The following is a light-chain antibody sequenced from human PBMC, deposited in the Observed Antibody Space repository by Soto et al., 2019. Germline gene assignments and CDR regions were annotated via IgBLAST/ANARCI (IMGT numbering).Light chain of an antibody. CDR1: SSNIGNNY. CDR2: DNN. V-gene: IGLV1-51*01. Sequence: QSVLTQSPSVSAAPGQKVTISCSGSSSNIGNNYVSWYQQLQGTAPKLLIYDNNKRPSGIPDRFSGSKSGTSGTLDITGLQTGDEADYYCATWDGSLPGEVFGGGTQLTVL. CDR3: ATWDGSLPGEV. J-gene: IGLJ2*01.